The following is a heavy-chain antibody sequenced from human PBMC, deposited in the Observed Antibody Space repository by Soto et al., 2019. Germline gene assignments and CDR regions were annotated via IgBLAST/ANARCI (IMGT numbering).Heavy chain of an antibody. V-gene: IGHV4-61*01. D-gene: IGHD3-16*02. Sequence: SETLSLTCTVSGGSVSSGRYDWSWIRQPPGKGLEWIGYIYYSGSTNYNPSLKSRVTISVDTSKNQFSLKLSSVTAADTAVYSCAGGSLGPQGMAVWGQGTTVPVSS. J-gene: IGHJ6*02. CDR2: IYYSGST. CDR1: GGSVSSGRYD. CDR3: AGGSLGPQGMAV.